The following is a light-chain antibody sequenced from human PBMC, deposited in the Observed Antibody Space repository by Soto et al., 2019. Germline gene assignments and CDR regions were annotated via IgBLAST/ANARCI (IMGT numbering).Light chain of an antibody. CDR1: QSISNY. CDR2: AAS. CDR3: QQSYSTPRT. J-gene: IGKJ1*01. Sequence: DIQMTQSPSSLSASVGDRVTITCRASQSISNYLNCYQQKPGKAPKLLMYAASSLQSGVPSRFGGSVSVTDFTLTISSLQPEDCATYYCQQSYSTPRTFGQGTKVEIK. V-gene: IGKV1-39*01.